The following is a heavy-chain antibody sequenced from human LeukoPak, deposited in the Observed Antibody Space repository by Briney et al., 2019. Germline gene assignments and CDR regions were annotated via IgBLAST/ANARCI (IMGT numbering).Heavy chain of an antibody. V-gene: IGHV1-46*01. Sequence: ASVNVSCKASGYTFISFYMHWVRQAPGQGLEWMGIINPSGGSTSYAQKFQGRVTMTRDTSTSTVYMELSSLRSEDTAVYYCARDPGFYDFWSGYCVVDYWGQGTLVTVSS. CDR2: INPSGGST. CDR3: ARDPGFYDFWSGYCVVDY. D-gene: IGHD3-3*01. CDR1: GYTFISFY. J-gene: IGHJ4*02.